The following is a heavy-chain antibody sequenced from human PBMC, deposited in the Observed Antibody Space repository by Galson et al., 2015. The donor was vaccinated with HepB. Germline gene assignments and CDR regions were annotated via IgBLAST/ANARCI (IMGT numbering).Heavy chain of an antibody. CDR1: GGTFSSYA. V-gene: IGHV1-69*13. J-gene: IGHJ3*02. CDR3: ARGRGYCSGTSCSIDAFDI. D-gene: IGHD2-2*01. CDR2: IIPIFGTA. Sequence: SVKVSCKASGGTFSSYAISWVRQAPGQGLEWVGGIIPIFGTANYAQKFQGRVTITADESTSTAYMELSSLRSEDTAVYYCARGRGYCSGTSCSIDAFDIWGQGTMVTVSS.